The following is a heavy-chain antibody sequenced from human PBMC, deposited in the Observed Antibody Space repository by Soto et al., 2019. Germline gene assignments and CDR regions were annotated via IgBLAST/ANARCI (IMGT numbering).Heavy chain of an antibody. CDR2: IYYSGRT. CDR1: GESISSSSYY. Sequence: SETLSLTCIVSGESISSSSYYWGWIRQPPGRGLEWIGSIYYSGRTYYNPSFKSRVTISIDTSKNQFSLKLSSVTATDTAVYYCAIQRTTVVTQAYFDHWGQGDLVTGPS. CDR3: AIQRTTVVTQAYFDH. D-gene: IGHD2-21*02. J-gene: IGHJ4*02. V-gene: IGHV4-39*01.